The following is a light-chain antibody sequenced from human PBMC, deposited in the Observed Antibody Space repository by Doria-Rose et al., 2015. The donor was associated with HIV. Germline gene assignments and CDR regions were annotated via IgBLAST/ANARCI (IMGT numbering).Light chain of an antibody. J-gene: IGKJ3*01. CDR1: QSLLHTSKNY. CDR3: QQYYDTPS. CDR2: WAS. V-gene: IGKV4-1*01. Sequence: TQSPESLGMPLGERATLNCKSNQSLLHTSKNYLAWYQQKPGQPPKLLIYWASTRQSGVPARFSGSGSGTDFTLTISSLEAEDVAVYYCQQYYDTPSFGPGTTVDIK.